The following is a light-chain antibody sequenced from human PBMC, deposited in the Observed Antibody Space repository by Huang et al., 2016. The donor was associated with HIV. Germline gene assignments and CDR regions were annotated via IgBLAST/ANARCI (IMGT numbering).Light chain of an antibody. CDR1: QSISSY. Sequence: DIQMTQSPSSLSASVGDRVTITCRASQSISSYLNWYQQKQGKAPKLLIYAASSLQSGVPSRFSGSGSGTDFTLTIRSLQPEDFATYYCQQSYNTPRTFGQGTKVEIK. CDR2: AAS. J-gene: IGKJ1*01. CDR3: QQSYNTPRT. V-gene: IGKV1-39*01.